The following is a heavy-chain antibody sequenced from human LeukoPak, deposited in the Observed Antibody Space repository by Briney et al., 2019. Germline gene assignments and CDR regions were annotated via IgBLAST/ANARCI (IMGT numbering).Heavy chain of an antibody. CDR2: INTNTGNP. Sequence: ASVKVSCKASGYTFTSYDINWVRQATGQGLEWMGWINTNTGNPTYAQGFTGRFVFSLDTSVSTAYLQISSLKAEDTAVYYCAREVVVVPAAFDYWGQGTLVTVSS. J-gene: IGHJ4*02. CDR3: AREVVVVPAAFDY. V-gene: IGHV7-4-1*02. D-gene: IGHD2-2*01. CDR1: GYTFTSYD.